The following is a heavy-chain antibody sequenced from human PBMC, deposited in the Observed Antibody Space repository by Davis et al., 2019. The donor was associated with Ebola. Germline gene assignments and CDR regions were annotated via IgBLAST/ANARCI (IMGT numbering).Heavy chain of an antibody. Sequence: PGGSLRLSCAASGFTFSNAWMSWVRQTPGKGLEWVAIIKQDGSETKYVDSVRGRFTISRDNAKNSVSLHMSSLRAEDTGKYYCASGAGWLIDYWGQGILVTVSS. J-gene: IGHJ4*02. V-gene: IGHV3-7*03. CDR2: IKQDGSET. D-gene: IGHD6-19*01. CDR1: GFTFSNAW. CDR3: ASGAGWLIDY.